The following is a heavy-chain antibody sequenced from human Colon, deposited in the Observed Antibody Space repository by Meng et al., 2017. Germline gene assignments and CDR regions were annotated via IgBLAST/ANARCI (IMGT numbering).Heavy chain of an antibody. CDR3: ARVGPGELPNFFDP. J-gene: IGHJ5*02. CDR1: GGSISSGDW. V-gene: IGHV4-4*02. Sequence: VQLQDSVPGWGKPSGTLSLTCSVSGGSISSGDWWSWVRQPPGKGLEWIAEIDHTGNTNYNPSLKSRVTISVDKSKNQFSLKLSFMTAADTAVYYCARVGPGELPNFFDPWGQGTLVTVSS. CDR2: IDHTGNT. D-gene: IGHD1-7*01.